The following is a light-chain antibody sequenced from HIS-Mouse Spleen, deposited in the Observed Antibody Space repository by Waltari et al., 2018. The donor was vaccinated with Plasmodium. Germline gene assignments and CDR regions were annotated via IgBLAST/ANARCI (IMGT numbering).Light chain of an antibody. Sequence: SYELTQPSSVSVSPGQTARITCSGDVLAKKKYARWFQQKPGQSPVLVIYQDSKRPSGIPGRFSGSNSGNTATLTISGTQAMDEADYYCQAWDSSTVVFGGGTKLTVL. V-gene: IGLV3-1*01. CDR2: QDS. J-gene: IGLJ2*01. CDR1: VLAKKKY. CDR3: QAWDSSTVV.